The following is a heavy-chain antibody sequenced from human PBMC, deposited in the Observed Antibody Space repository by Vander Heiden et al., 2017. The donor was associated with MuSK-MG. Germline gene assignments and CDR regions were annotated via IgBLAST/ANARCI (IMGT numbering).Heavy chain of an antibody. Sequence: GLVKPSETLSLTCTVSGGSISSSSYYWGWIRQPPGKGLEWIGSIYYSGSTYYNPSLKSRVTISVDTSKNQFSLKLSSVTAADTAVYYCARQWAFEYQLPTPYNWFDPWGQGTLVTVSS. J-gene: IGHJ5*02. V-gene: IGHV4-39*01. CDR3: ARQWAFEYQLPTPYNWFDP. CDR2: IYYSGST. D-gene: IGHD2-2*01. CDR1: GGSISSSSYY.